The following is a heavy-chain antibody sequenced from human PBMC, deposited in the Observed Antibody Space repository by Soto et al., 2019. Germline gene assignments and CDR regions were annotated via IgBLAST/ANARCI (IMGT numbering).Heavy chain of an antibody. CDR1: GYTFSNYF. CDR2: ISGYNGNT. Sequence: QVQLVQSGAEVKKPGASLKVSCKASGYTFSNYFITWIRQAPGQGLEWMGWISGYNGNTNYAEKLLGRVAMTTDTSTNTAYMELRSLRSDDTAYYYCARDTMDRDDLLAGYSLDYWGQGPLVTVSS. V-gene: IGHV1-18*04. CDR3: ARDTMDRDDLLAGYSLDY. D-gene: IGHD3-9*01. J-gene: IGHJ4*02.